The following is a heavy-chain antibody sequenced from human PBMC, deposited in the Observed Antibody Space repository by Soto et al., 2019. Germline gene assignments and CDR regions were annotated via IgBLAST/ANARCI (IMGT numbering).Heavy chain of an antibody. J-gene: IGHJ5*02. D-gene: IGHD1-1*01. CDR3: ATASRYNWNDVKWFDP. V-gene: IGHV4-34*01. Sequence: SETLSLTCAVYGGSFSGYYWSWIRQPPGKGLEWIGEINHSGSTNYNPSLKSRVTISVDTSKNQFSLKLSSVTAADTAVYYCATASRYNWNDVKWFDPWGQGTLVTVSS. CDR2: INHSGST. CDR1: GGSFSGYY.